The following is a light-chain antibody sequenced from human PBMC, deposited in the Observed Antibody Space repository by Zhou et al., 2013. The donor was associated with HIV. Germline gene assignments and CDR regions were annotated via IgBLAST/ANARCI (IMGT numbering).Light chain of an antibody. J-gene: IGLJ2*01. V-gene: IGLV2-8*01. CDR2: EVS. CDR3: SSYAGSNNLV. CDR1: SSDVGGYNY. Sequence: QSALTQPPSASGSPGQSVTISCTGTSSDVGGYNYVSWYQQHPGKAPKLMIYEVSKRPSGVPDRFSGSKSGNTASLTVSGLQGEDEADYYCSSYAGSNNLVFGAGTKLTV.